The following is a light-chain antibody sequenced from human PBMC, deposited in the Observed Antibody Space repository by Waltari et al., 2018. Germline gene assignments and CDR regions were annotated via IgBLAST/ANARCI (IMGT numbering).Light chain of an antibody. Sequence: SVLTQPPSASGAPGQRVTIPCSGSSSNIGIHYVFWYQQLPATAPKLLIYTDDQRAAGVPDRVSASKSGTAASLAISGLRSEDEADYYCAAWDDSPSGHVVFGGGTKLTVL. V-gene: IGLV1-47*02. CDR1: SSNIGIHY. J-gene: IGLJ2*01. CDR2: TDD. CDR3: AAWDDSPSGHVV.